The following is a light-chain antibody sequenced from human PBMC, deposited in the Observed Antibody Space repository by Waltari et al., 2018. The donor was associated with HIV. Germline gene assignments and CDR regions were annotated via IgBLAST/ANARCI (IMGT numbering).Light chain of an antibody. CDR1: SSDIGAYNF. Sequence: QSALTQPASVSGSPGQSITISCIGSSSDIGAYNFVPWYQQRPGQAPNRMISEVSDRPSGSSNRFSGSKSGITASLTISGLQADDEADYYCASYTRSGILLFGGGTRLTVL. V-gene: IGLV2-14*01. CDR3: ASYTRSGILL. CDR2: EVS. J-gene: IGLJ2*01.